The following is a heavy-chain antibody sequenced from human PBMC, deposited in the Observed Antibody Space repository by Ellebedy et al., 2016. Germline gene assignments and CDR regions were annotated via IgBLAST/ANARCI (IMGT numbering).Heavy chain of an antibody. CDR1: GGSISDAYHS. D-gene: IGHD2-15*01. CDR2: VYHTGTT. J-gene: IGHJ3*01. CDR3: ATHRKGIVAMVYFDL. V-gene: IGHV4-39*01. Sequence: GSLRLSCSVSGGSISDAYHSWGWIRQTPGRGLEWIGSVYHTGTTYYNPSLESRVTISVDTSKSQFSLKLTSVTAADTGVYYCATHRKGIVAMVYFDLWGQGTMVAISS.